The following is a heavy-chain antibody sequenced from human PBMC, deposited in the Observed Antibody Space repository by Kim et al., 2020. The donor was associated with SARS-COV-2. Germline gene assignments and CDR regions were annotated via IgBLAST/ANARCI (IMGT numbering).Heavy chain of an antibody. CDR3: AKGFDDRYDFWSGFYYGMDV. J-gene: IGHJ6*02. CDR1: GFTFSSYG. Sequence: GGSLRLSCAASGFTFSSYGMHWVRQAPGKGLELVAVISYDGSNKYYADSVKGRFTISRDNSKNTLYLQMNSLRAEDTAVYYCAKGFDDRYDFWSGFYYGMDVWGQGTTVTVSS. CDR2: ISYDGSNK. D-gene: IGHD3-3*01. V-gene: IGHV3-30*18.